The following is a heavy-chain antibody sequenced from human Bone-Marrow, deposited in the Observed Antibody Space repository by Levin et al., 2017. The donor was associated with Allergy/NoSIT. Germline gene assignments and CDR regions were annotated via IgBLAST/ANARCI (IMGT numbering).Heavy chain of an antibody. J-gene: IGHJ4*02. V-gene: IGHV3-21*01. CDR2: ISSGSSAI. CDR1: GFSFSIYT. CDR3: ARDEILWNDAHDF. Sequence: GGSLRLSCAASGFSFSIYTMNWVRQAPGKGLEWVSSISSGSSAIYYADSVKGRFTISRDNAKNSVSLQMNSLGAEATAVYYCARDEILWNDAHDFWGQGTLVTVSS. D-gene: IGHD1-1*01.